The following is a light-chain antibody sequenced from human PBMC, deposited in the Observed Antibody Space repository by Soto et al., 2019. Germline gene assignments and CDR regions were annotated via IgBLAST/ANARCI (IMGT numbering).Light chain of an antibody. CDR1: QSISSY. CDR3: QQSYSTPPLN. V-gene: IGKV1-39*01. J-gene: IGKJ4*01. CDR2: AAS. Sequence: DIQMTQSPSSLSASVGDRVTITCLASQSISSYLNWYQQKPGKAPKLLIYAASSLQSGVPSRFSGSGSGTDFTLTISSLQPEDFATYYCQQSYSTPPLNFGGGTKVDIK.